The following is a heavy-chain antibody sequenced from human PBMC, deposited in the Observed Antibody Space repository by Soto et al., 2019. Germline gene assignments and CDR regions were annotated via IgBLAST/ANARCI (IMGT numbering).Heavy chain of an antibody. V-gene: IGHV1-18*01. D-gene: IGHD2-2*01. Sequence: QVQLVQSGAEVKKPGASVKVSCKASGYTFTSYAISWVRQAPGQGLEWMGWISAYNGNTNYAQKLQGRVTMTTDTTTSPAYMELRSLISDDTAVYYCAREAAAMTYFDYWGQGTLVTVSS. J-gene: IGHJ4*02. CDR1: GYTFTSYA. CDR2: ISAYNGNT. CDR3: AREAAAMTYFDY.